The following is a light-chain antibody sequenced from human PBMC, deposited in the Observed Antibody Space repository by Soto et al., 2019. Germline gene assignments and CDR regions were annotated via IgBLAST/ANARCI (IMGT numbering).Light chain of an antibody. CDR2: KAS. CDR3: QQYNPYSRT. Sequence: IQLTQSPSSLSSSVGNRFTITCLASQSISSWLAWYQQKPGKAPKLLIYKASSLQSGVPSRFSGSGSGTDFTLTISSLQPDDFAMYYCQQYNPYSRTFGQGTKVDIK. CDR1: QSISSW. J-gene: IGKJ1*01. V-gene: IGKV1-5*03.